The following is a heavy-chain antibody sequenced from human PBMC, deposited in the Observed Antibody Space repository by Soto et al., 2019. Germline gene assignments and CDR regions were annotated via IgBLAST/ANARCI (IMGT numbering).Heavy chain of an antibody. CDR2: IYYSGST. V-gene: IGHV4-59*01. J-gene: IGHJ4*02. CDR3: ARLVGATIDY. CDR1: GGYISSYY. D-gene: IGHD1-26*01. Sequence: SETLSLTCTVSGGYISSYYWSWIRQPPGKGLEWIGYIYYSGSTNYNPSLKSRVTISVDTSKNQFSLKLSSVTAADTAVYYCARLVGATIDYWGQGTLVTVSS.